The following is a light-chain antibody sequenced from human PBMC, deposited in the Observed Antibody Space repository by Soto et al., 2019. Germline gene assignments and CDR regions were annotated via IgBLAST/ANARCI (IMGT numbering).Light chain of an antibody. CDR1: SSDVGSYNL. CDR3: CSYAGSSTPVV. Sequence: QSVLTQPASVSGSHGQSITISCTGTSSDVGSYNLVSWYQQHPGKAPKLMIYEGSKRPSGVSNRFSGSKSGNTASLTISGLQAEDEADYYGCSYAGSSTPVVFGGGTKLTV. CDR2: EGS. V-gene: IGLV2-23*01. J-gene: IGLJ2*01.